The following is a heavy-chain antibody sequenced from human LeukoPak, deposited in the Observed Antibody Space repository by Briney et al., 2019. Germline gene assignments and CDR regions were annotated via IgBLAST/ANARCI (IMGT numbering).Heavy chain of an antibody. CDR1: GYTFTGYY. CDR3: ARAEFGVVILIDY. CDR2: INPNSGGT. Sequence: ASVKVSCKASGYTFTGYYMHWVRQAPGQGLEWMGWINPNSGGTNYAQKFQGRVTMTRDTSISTAYMELSRLRSDDTAVYYCARAEFGVVILIDYWGQGTLVTVSS. J-gene: IGHJ4*02. D-gene: IGHD3-3*01. V-gene: IGHV1-2*02.